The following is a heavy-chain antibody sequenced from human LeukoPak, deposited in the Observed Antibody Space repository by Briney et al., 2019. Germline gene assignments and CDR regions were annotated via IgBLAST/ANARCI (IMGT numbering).Heavy chain of an antibody. Sequence: PGGSLRLSCEASGFTFSTYWMSWVRQAPGKGPECVANIKPDGSDKYYVDSMKGRFTISRDNAKNSLYLQMNSLRAEDTAVYYCARDARYCSSTSCYAFWGQGTLVTVSS. CDR1: GFTFSTYW. D-gene: IGHD2-2*01. CDR2: IKPDGSDK. J-gene: IGHJ4*02. CDR3: ARDARYCSSTSCYAF. V-gene: IGHV3-7*03.